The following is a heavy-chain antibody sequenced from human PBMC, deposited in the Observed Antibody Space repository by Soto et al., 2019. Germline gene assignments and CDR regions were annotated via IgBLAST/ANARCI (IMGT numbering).Heavy chain of an antibody. Sequence: EVQLLESGGGLVQPGGSLRLSCAASGFTFSSYAMSWFRQAPGKGLEWVSAISGSGGSTYYADSVKSRFTIARDNYKNPLYLQMNSLRAKDTAVYYCAKGSDYGDYVSYFDYWGQGTLVTVSS. D-gene: IGHD4-17*01. J-gene: IGHJ4*02. CDR3: AKGSDYGDYVSYFDY. CDR2: ISGSGGST. CDR1: GFTFSSYA. V-gene: IGHV3-23*01.